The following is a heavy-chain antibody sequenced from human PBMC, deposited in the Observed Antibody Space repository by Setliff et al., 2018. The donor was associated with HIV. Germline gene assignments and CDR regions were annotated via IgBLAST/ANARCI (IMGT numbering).Heavy chain of an antibody. V-gene: IGHV4-39*01. Sequence: SETLSLTCTVSGGSISSFSYYWGWIRQPPGKGPEWIGSIFHTGNTYYNPSLRSRVTIGVDTSKNQFSLKLKSVTAADTAVYYCARGGGTSSPIDYHYYIDVWGKGTTVTVS. D-gene: IGHD6-6*01. CDR3: ARGGGTSSPIDYHYYIDV. CDR2: IFHTGNT. J-gene: IGHJ6*03. CDR1: GGSISSFSYY.